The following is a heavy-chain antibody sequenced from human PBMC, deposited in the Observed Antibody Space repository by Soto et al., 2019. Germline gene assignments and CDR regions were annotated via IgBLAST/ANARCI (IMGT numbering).Heavy chain of an antibody. CDR1: GGTFSSYA. D-gene: IGHD3-22*01. CDR2: IIPIFGTA. Sequence: QVQLVQSGAEVKKPGSSVKVSCKASGGTFSSYAISWVRQAPGQGLEWMGGIIPIFGTANYAQKFQGRVTITADKSTSTAYMELSSLRSEDTAVYYCAVHHYYDSSGYYYYFEYWGQGTLVTVSS. J-gene: IGHJ4*02. V-gene: IGHV1-69*06. CDR3: AVHHYYDSSGYYYYFEY.